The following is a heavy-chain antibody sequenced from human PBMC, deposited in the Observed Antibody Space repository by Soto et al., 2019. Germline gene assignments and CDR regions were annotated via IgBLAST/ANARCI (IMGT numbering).Heavy chain of an antibody. J-gene: IGHJ6*02. D-gene: IGHD3-10*01. CDR2: ISYDGSNK. CDR3: AKDKGSGRLYGMGV. CDR1: GFTFSSYG. Sequence: GGSLGLSCAASGFTFSSYGMHWVRQAPGKGLEWVAVISYDGSNKYYADSVKGRFTISRDNSKNTLYLQMNSLRAEDTAVYYCAKDKGSGRLYGMGVWGQGTTVTVSS. V-gene: IGHV3-30*18.